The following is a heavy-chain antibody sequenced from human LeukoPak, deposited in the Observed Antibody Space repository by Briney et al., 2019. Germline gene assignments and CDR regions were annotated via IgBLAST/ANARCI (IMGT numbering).Heavy chain of an antibody. J-gene: IGHJ4*02. CDR3: AKDVGLAGPYFDY. D-gene: IGHD6-19*01. CDR1: GFSVSSNY. CDR2: LYRGGDT. Sequence: PGGSLRLSCAASGFSVSSNYMSWVRQAPGKGLEWVAVLYRGGDTYYADSVKGRFTISRDNSKNTLYLQMNSLRAEDTAVYYCAKDVGLAGPYFDYWGQGTLVTVSS. V-gene: IGHV3-66*02.